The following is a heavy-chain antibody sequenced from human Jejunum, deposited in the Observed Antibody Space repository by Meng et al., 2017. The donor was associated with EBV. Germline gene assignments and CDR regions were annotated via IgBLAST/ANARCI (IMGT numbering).Heavy chain of an antibody. D-gene: IGHD4-11*01. CDR2: ITGGGGGT. Sequence: DVQLLGSGGGLVQPGGHLGRSCAASGFTFSSDDLSWVRQAPGKGLEWVSSITGGGGGTYYADSVKGRFTVSRDNSKNTLYLQLNSLRADDTAIYYCANTYNFQYWGQGTLVTVSS. CDR1: GFTFSSDD. J-gene: IGHJ4*02. V-gene: IGHV3-23*01. CDR3: ANTYNFQY.